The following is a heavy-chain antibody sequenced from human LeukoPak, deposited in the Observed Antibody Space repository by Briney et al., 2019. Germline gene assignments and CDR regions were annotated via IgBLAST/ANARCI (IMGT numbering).Heavy chain of an antibody. Sequence: GGSLRLSCAASGFTFRSHDMHWVRQTTGNGLEWVSAIDDAGVTYYPDYVRGRFTISRDDATNSLYLQMNSLRAEDTAVYYCARPLYDISGSILYAMDVWGQGTTVTVSS. CDR1: GFTFRSHD. J-gene: IGHJ6*02. V-gene: IGHV3-13*04. D-gene: IGHD3-22*01. CDR2: IDDAGVT. CDR3: ARPLYDISGSILYAMDV.